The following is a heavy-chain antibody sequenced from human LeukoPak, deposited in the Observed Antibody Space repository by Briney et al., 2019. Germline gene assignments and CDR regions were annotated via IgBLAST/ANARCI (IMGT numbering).Heavy chain of an antibody. D-gene: IGHD2-2*01. CDR2: IRSKTNSYAT. J-gene: IGHJ4*02. Sequence: GGSLRLSCAASGFTFSGSAMHWVRQASGKGLDWVGRIRSKTNSYATAYAASVKGRFTISRDDSKDTAYLQMNSLKTEDTGVYYCTSGGYCTSTSCYGVYWGQGTLVTVSS. CDR3: TSGGYCTSTSCYGVY. CDR1: GFTFSGSA. V-gene: IGHV3-73*01.